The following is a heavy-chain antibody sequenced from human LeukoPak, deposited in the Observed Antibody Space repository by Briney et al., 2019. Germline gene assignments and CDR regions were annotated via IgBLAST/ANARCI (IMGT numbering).Heavy chain of an antibody. CDR3: ARDGTYCGGDCLGAFDI. V-gene: IGHV1-69*05. CDR1: GGTFSSYA. Sequence: SVKVSCKASGGTFSSYAISWVRQAPGQGLEWMGGIIPIFGTANYAQKFQGRVTMTTDTSTSTAYMELRSLRSDDTAVYYCARDGTYCGGDCLGAFDIWGQGTMVTVSS. D-gene: IGHD2-21*02. CDR2: IIPIFGTA. J-gene: IGHJ3*02.